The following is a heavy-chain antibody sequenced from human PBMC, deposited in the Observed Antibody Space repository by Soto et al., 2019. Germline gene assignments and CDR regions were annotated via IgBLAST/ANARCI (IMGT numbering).Heavy chain of an antibody. CDR3: ARVPGP. Sequence: QLQLQESGSGLVEPSQTLSLTCTVSGGSISSGGYSLSWIQQPPGKGLAWIGYIYHSGSSYYNPSRKSRVTISVDRSNIQFLLKLSSVTAADTAVYYCARVPGPWGQGTLVTVSS. J-gene: IGHJ5*02. CDR2: IYHSGSS. CDR1: GGSISSGGYS. V-gene: IGHV4-30-2*01.